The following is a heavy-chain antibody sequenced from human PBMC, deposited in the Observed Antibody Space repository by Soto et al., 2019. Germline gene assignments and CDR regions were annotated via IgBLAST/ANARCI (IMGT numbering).Heavy chain of an antibody. CDR2: ISGSGGST. CDR3: AKDQGSSWYEIDY. CDR1: GFTFSNYA. J-gene: IGHJ4*02. D-gene: IGHD6-13*01. Sequence: GGSLRLSCAASGFTFSNYAVTWVRQAPGKGLEWVSTISGSGGSTYYADSVKGRFTISRDNYKNTLYLQMNSLRAENTAVYYCAKDQGSSWYEIDYWGQGTLVTVSS. V-gene: IGHV3-23*01.